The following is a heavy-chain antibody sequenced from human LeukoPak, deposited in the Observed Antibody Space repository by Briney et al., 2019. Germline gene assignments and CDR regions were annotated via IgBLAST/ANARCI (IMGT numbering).Heavy chain of an antibody. CDR3: ASTRFRYYFDH. CDR1: GGSFSGYH. J-gene: IGHJ4*02. D-gene: IGHD3-3*01. V-gene: IGHV4-34*01. CDR2: INHNGST. Sequence: SETLSLTCAVYGGSFSGYHWSWIRQPPGKGLEWLGEINHNGSTNYNPSLKSRVTISVDMSKNQFSLKLSSVTAADTAVYYCASTRFRYYFDHWGQGTLVTVSS.